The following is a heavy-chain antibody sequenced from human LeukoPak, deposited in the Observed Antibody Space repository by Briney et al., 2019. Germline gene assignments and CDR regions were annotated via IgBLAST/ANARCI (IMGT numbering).Heavy chain of an antibody. J-gene: IGHJ4*02. CDR3: TRGSYGDYEY. CDR2: ISWNSGSI. CDR1: GFTFDDYA. Sequence: GGSLRLSCAASGFTFDDYAMHWVRQAPGKGLEWVSGISWNSGSIGYADSVKGRFTISRDNAKNSLYLQMNSLAVDDTAVYFCTRGSYGDYEYWGQGNLVIVSS. D-gene: IGHD4-17*01. V-gene: IGHV3-9*01.